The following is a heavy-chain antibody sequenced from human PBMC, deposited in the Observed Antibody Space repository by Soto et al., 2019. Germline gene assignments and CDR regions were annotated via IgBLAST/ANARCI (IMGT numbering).Heavy chain of an antibody. J-gene: IGHJ6*02. V-gene: IGHV1-2*04. CDR3: ARDHREWLTSPGHYGMDV. CDR2: INPNSGGT. Sequence: GASVKVSCKASGYTFTGYYMHWVRQAPGQGLEWMGWINPNSGGTNYAQKFQGWVTMTRDTSISTAYMELSRLRSDDTAVYYCARDHREWLTSPGHYGMDVWGQGTTVTVSS. D-gene: IGHD6-19*01. CDR1: GYTFTGYY.